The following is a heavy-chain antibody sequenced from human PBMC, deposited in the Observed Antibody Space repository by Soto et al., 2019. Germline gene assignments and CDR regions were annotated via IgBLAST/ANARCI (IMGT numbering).Heavy chain of an antibody. CDR1: GFTFSSYS. CDR3: ASELGYSSSFDF. CDR2: ISSSSSTI. V-gene: IGHV3-48*02. D-gene: IGHD6-13*01. J-gene: IGHJ4*02. Sequence: HPGGSLRLSCAASGFTFSSYSMNWVRQAPGKGLEWVSYISSSSSTIYYADSVKGRFTISRDNAKNSLYLQMNSLRDEDTAIYYCASELGYSSSFDFWGQGTLVTVSS.